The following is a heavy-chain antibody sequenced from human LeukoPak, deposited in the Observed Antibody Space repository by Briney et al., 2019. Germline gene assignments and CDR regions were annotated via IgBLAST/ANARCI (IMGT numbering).Heavy chain of an antibody. V-gene: IGHV3-48*01. CDR3: ARAGTYYYDSSGYYPFDY. D-gene: IGHD3-22*01. J-gene: IGHJ4*02. CDR1: GFTFSSYA. CDR2: ISSSSSTI. Sequence: PGRSLRLSCAASGFTFSSYAMHWVRQAPGKGLEWVSYISSSSSTIYYAASVKGRFTISRDNAKNSLYLQMNSLRAEDTAVYYCARAGTYYYDSSGYYPFDYWGQGTLVTVSS.